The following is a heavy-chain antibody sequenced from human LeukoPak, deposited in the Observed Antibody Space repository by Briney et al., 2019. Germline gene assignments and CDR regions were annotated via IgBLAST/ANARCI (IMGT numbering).Heavy chain of an antibody. V-gene: IGHV4-38-2*02. D-gene: IGHD1-26*01. CDR3: AKSGGYGLIDY. Sequence: PSETLSLTCTVSGYSISSGYYWGWIRQPPGKGLEWIGSIYSSGSTYYNASLQSRVTISIETSKNQISLRLNSVTAADTAIYYCAKSGGYGLIDYWGQGTLVTVS. CDR1: GYSISSGYY. CDR2: IYSSGST. J-gene: IGHJ4*02.